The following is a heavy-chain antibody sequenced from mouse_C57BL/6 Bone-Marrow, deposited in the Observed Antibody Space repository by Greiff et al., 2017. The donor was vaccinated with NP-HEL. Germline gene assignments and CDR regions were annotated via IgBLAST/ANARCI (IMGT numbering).Heavy chain of an antibody. D-gene: IGHD1-1*01. J-gene: IGHJ2*01. CDR2: IYPRSGNT. CDR1: GYTFTSYG. Sequence: VKLQESGAELARPGASVKLSCKASGYTFTSYGISWVKQRTGQGLEWIGEIYPRSGNTYYNEKFKGKATLTADKSSSTAYMELRSLTSEDSAVYFGARGYYGSNFDYWGQGTTLTVSS. CDR3: ARGYYGSNFDY. V-gene: IGHV1-81*01.